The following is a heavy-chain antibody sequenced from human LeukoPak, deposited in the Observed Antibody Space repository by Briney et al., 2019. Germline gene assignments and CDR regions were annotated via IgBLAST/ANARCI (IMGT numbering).Heavy chain of an antibody. J-gene: IGHJ4*02. CDR1: GFTFSNYW. CDR3: ARDRTTVTVFDY. V-gene: IGHV3-7*01. Sequence: GGSLRLSCAASGFTFSNYWMTWVRRAPGKGLEWVANIRRDGSETHYVDSVMGRFTISRDNAKNSLYLQMNSLRAEDTAVYYCARDRTTVTVFDYWGQGTLVTVSS. CDR2: IRRDGSET. D-gene: IGHD4-17*01.